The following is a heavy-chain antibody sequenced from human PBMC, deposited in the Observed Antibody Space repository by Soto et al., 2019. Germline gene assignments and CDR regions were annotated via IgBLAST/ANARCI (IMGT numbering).Heavy chain of an antibody. J-gene: IGHJ3*02. Sequence: QVQLVQSGAEVKKPGSSVKVSCKASGGTFSSYAISWVRQAPGQGLEWMGGIIPIFGTANYAQKFQGRVTITADESTSKAYMELSSLRSEDTAVYYCARAPTTPDSRRGYAFDIWGQVTMVTVSS. CDR2: IIPIFGTA. CDR1: GGTFSSYA. CDR3: ARAPTTPDSRRGYAFDI. D-gene: IGHD3-22*01. V-gene: IGHV1-69*12.